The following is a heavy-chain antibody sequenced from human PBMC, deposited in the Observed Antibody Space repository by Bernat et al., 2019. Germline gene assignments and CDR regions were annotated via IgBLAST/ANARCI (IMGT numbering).Heavy chain of an antibody. CDR2: IYPGDSDT. V-gene: IGHV5-51*01. CDR1: GYSFTRYW. J-gene: IGHJ4*02. D-gene: IGHD6-13*01. Sequence: EVQLVQSGAEVKKPGESLKISCKGSGYSFTRYWIGWVRQMPGKGLEWMGIIYPGDSDTRYSPSFQGQVTISADKSISTAYLQWSSLKASDTAMYYCARQGPGYSSSWYHLDYWGQGTLVTVSS. CDR3: ARQGPGYSSSWYHLDY.